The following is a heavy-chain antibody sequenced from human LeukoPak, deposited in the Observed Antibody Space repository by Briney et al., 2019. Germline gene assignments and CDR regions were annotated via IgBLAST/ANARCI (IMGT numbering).Heavy chain of an antibody. CDR1: GGSISSSTYY. CDR3: ARGDRVVPAARDWFDP. D-gene: IGHD2-2*01. V-gene: IGHV4-39*01. CDR2: VHYSGST. Sequence: SETLSLTCTVSGGSISSSTYYWGWIRQSPGKGLEWIGSVHYSGSTYYNPSLKSRVTISVDTSKNQFSLKLSSVTAADTAVYYCARGDRVVPAARDWFDPWGQGTLVTVSS. J-gene: IGHJ5*02.